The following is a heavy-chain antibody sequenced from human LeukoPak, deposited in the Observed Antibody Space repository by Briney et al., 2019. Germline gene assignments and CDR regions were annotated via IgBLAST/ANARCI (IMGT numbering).Heavy chain of an antibody. CDR1: GYTFTSHD. V-gene: IGHV1-8*01. J-gene: IGHJ4*02. CDR2: LSTDSDDT. CDR3: ARGGGAADTSGFDH. Sequence: GASVTVSCKGSGYTFTSHDLNRVRQAPGQGLEWKGWLSTDSDDTGYAQKFQGRVSMTRDNSIGTVYMELRSLTSEDTAVYYCARGGGAADTSGFDHWGRGTLVTVSA. D-gene: IGHD6-13*01.